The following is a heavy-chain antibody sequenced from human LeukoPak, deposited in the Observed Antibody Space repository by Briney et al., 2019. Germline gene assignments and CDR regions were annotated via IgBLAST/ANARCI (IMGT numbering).Heavy chain of an antibody. CDR1: SGSISSNNYY. V-gene: IGHV4-39*01. Sequence: PSETLSLTCTVSSGSISSNNYYWGWIRQPPGKGLEWIGSIYYTGSTFYNPSRKSRVTMSLDALKNQFTLKVTSVTATDTAVYYCARLVSYDVLTENFYKYYMDVWGKGTTVTVSS. D-gene: IGHD3-9*01. CDR2: IYYTGST. CDR3: ARLVSYDVLTENFYKYYMDV. J-gene: IGHJ6*03.